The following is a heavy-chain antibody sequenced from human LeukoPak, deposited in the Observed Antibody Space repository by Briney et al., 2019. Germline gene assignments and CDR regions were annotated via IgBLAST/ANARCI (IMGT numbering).Heavy chain of an antibody. Sequence: QPGGSLRLSCTASGFTFSSYWMTWVRQTPEKGLEWVANIRQDGGKKDYVASVKGRFTISRDNAKNSLYLQINSLRAEDTAVYYCARYYYASAFDYWGQGTLVTVSS. CDR3: ARYYYASAFDY. CDR2: IRQDGGKK. J-gene: IGHJ4*02. D-gene: IGHD3-10*01. CDR1: GFTFSSYW. V-gene: IGHV3-7*01.